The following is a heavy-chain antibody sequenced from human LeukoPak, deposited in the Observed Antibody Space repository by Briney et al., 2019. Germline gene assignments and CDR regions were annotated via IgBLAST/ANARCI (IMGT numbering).Heavy chain of an antibody. D-gene: IGHD5-24*01. V-gene: IGHV3-20*04. Sequence: PGGSLRLSCAASRFDFDDYAMSWVRPAPGKGLEWVAGINWNGGGTKYADSVKGRFIISRDNANNSLYLQMNSLRVDDTAFYYCAREGMAGRGLFDYWGQGTLVTVSP. J-gene: IGHJ4*02. CDR2: INWNGGGT. CDR1: RFDFDDYA. CDR3: AREGMAGRGLFDY.